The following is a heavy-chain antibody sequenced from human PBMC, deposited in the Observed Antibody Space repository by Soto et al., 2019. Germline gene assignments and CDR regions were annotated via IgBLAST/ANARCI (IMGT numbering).Heavy chain of an antibody. Sequence: EVQLVESGGGLVQPGGSLRLSCAASGFTISSYWMSWVRQAPGKGLEWVGNIKQDGSEKYYVDSVKGRFTISRHNAKNSLDLQMNSLRAEDTAVYYGARDGLYGDYFYYWGQGSLVTVSS. D-gene: IGHD2-2*02. V-gene: IGHV3-7*01. J-gene: IGHJ4*02. CDR1: GFTISSYW. CDR3: ARDGLYGDYFYY. CDR2: IKQDGSEK.